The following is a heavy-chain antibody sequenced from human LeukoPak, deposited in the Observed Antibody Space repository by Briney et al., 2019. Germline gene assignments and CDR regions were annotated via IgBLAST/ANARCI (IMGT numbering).Heavy chain of an antibody. CDR3: ARDLITVTKGFDI. Sequence: PSETLSLTCAVSADSFTSHYWSWIRQPPGKGLEGVGYISYIGSTNYNPSLKRRVTISIDTSKNQFSLKLRSVTAADTAVYYCARDLITVTKGFDIWGQGTMVSVSS. V-gene: IGHV4-59*11. J-gene: IGHJ3*02. D-gene: IGHD4-17*01. CDR2: ISYIGST. CDR1: ADSFTSHY.